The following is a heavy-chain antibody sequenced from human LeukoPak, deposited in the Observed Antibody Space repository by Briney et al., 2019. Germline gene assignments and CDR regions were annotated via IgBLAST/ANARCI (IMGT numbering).Heavy chain of an antibody. J-gene: IGHJ3*02. D-gene: IGHD7-27*01. CDR3: AKDYKTGDPVLFAFDI. CDR1: GFTFSGYA. Sequence: GGSLRLSCAASGFTFSGYAMSWVRQAPGKGLEWVSAISGSGGSTYYADSVKGRFTISRDNSKNTLYLQMNSLRAEDTAVYYCAKDYKTGDPVLFAFDIWGQGTMVTVSS. CDR2: ISGSGGST. V-gene: IGHV3-23*01.